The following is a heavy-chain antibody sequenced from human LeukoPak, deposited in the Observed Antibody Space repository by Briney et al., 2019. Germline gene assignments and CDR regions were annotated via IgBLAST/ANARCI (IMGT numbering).Heavy chain of an antibody. V-gene: IGHV3-30*04. CDR2: ISYDGSNK. Sequence: GGSLRLSCAASGFTFSSYEMNWVRQAPGKGLEWVAVISYDGSNKYYADSVKGRFTISRDNSKNTLYLQMNSLRAEDTAVYYCARDLFPRDYDILTGLNWYFDLWGRGTLVTVSS. CDR1: GFTFSSYE. D-gene: IGHD3-9*01. J-gene: IGHJ2*01. CDR3: ARDLFPRDYDILTGLNWYFDL.